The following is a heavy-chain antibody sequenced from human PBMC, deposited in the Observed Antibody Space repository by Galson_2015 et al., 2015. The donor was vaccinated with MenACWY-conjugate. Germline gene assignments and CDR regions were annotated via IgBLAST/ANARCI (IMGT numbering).Heavy chain of an antibody. J-gene: IGHJ6*02. V-gene: IGHV1-3*01. CDR3: AREIVVAPAASWGDYYYGMDV. CDR2: INAGNGYT. CDR1: GYTFTNYA. D-gene: IGHD2-2*01. Sequence: SVKVSCKASGYTFTNYAMHWVRQAPGQRLEWMGWINAGNGYTKYSQKFQGRVTITSDTSASTAYMELSSLRSEDTTVYYCAREIVVAPAASWGDYYYGMDVWGQGTTVTVSS.